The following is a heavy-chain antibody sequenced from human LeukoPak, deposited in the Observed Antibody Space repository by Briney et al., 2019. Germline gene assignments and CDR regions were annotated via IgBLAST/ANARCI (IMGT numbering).Heavy chain of an antibody. D-gene: IGHD3-3*01. CDR2: IYYSGST. CDR1: GGSISSYY. J-gene: IGHJ4*02. V-gene: IGHV4-59*01. Sequence: PSETLSLTCTVSGGSISSYYWSWIRQPPGKGLEWIGYIYYSGSTNYNPSLKSRVTISVDTSKNQFSLKLSSVTAADTAVYYCARVRNTIFGVVITPYFDYWGQGTLVTVSS. CDR3: ARVRNTIFGVVITPYFDY.